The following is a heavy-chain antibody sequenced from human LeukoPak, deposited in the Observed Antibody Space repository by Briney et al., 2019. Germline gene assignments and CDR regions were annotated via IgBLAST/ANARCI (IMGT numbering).Heavy chain of an antibody. Sequence: GGSLRLSCAASGFIYSRYWMTWIRQAPGKGLEWVASIKEDGSEKYYVDSVKGRFTISRDNAKTSLYLQMNTVTSEDTAVYFCAGMKVGCWGQGTLVTVSS. V-gene: IGHV3-7*01. CDR3: AGMKVGC. J-gene: IGHJ4*02. CDR2: IKEDGSEK. CDR1: GFIYSRYW.